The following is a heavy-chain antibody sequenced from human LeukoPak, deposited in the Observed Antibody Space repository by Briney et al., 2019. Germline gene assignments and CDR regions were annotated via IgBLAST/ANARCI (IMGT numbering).Heavy chain of an antibody. D-gene: IGHD2-15*01. V-gene: IGHV1-46*01. CDR2: INPSGGST. CDR1: GYTFTSYY. CDR3: ARTLRRYCSGGSCYPDSDY. Sequence: ASVKVSCKASGYTFTSYYMHWVRQAPGQGLEWMGIINPSGGSTSYAQKFQGRVTMTRDTSTSTVYMELSSLRSEDTAVYYCARTLRRYCSGGSCYPDSDYWGQGTLVTVSS. J-gene: IGHJ4*02.